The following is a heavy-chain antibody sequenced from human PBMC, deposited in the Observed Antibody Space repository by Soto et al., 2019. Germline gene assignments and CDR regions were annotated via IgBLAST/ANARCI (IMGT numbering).Heavy chain of an antibody. J-gene: IGHJ3*02. D-gene: IGHD2-15*01. V-gene: IGHV3-23*01. Sequence: PGGSLRLSCAASGFIFTSYAMSWVRQGPGKGLEWVSGISGSGGSTYYADSVKGRFTISRDNSKNTLYLQMNSLRAEDTAVYYCAKPGGSAPAAFDIWGQGTMVTVSS. CDR3: AKPGGSAPAAFDI. CDR1: GFIFTSYA. CDR2: ISGSGGST.